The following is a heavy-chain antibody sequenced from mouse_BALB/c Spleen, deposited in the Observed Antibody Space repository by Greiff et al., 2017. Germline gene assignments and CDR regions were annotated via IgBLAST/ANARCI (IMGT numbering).Heavy chain of an antibody. CDR3: ARSGYYVDY. V-gene: IGHV2-2*02. D-gene: IGHD2-3*01. J-gene: IGHJ4*01. CDR1: GFSLTSYG. CDR2: IWSGGST. Sequence: VQRVESGPGLVQPSQSLSITCTVSGFSLTSYGVHWVRQSPGKGLEWLGVIWSGGSTDYNAAFIPRLSISKDNSKSQVFFKMNSLQANDTAIYYCARSGYYVDYWGQGTSVTVSS.